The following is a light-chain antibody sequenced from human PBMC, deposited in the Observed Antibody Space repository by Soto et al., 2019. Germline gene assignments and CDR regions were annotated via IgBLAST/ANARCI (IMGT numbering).Light chain of an antibody. J-gene: IGKJ5*01. CDR3: KQYGSSPIT. Sequence: IALTQSPATLSLSPGERATLSCRASQSVSSSYLAWYQQKPGQAPRLLIYGASSRATGIPDRFSGSGSGTEFNLTISRLEPEDFAVYYCKQYGSSPITFGQGTRLEIK. CDR2: GAS. CDR1: QSVSSSY. V-gene: IGKV3-20*01.